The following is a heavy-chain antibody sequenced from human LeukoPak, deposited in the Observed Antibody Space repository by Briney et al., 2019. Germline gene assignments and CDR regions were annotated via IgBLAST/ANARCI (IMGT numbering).Heavy chain of an antibody. CDR1: GGSFSDYY. J-gene: IGHJ4*02. Sequence: SETLSLTCAVSGGSFSDYYWIWIRQAPTKGLQWIGEINHSGSTNYNPSLKSRVTISVDTSKNQFSLKLNSVTAADTAVYYCARDIGGAGYWGQGTLVTVSS. D-gene: IGHD6-19*01. V-gene: IGHV4-34*01. CDR3: ARDIGGAGY. CDR2: INHSGST.